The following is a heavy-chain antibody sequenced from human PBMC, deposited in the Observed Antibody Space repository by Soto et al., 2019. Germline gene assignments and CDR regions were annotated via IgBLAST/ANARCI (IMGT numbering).Heavy chain of an antibody. D-gene: IGHD3-3*01. CDR1: GYTFTSYY. Sequence: SVKVSCKASGYTFTSYYMHWVRQAPGQGLEWMGIINPSGGSTSYAQKFQGRVTMTRDTSTSTVYMELSSLRSEDTAVYYCARGDFWSGYPSYYFDYWGQGTLVTVSS. CDR3: ARGDFWSGYPSYYFDY. J-gene: IGHJ4*02. V-gene: IGHV1-46*01. CDR2: INPSGGST.